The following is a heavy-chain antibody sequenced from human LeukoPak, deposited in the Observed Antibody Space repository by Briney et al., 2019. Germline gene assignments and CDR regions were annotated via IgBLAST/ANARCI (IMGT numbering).Heavy chain of an antibody. CDR3: ARDPQHYDILTGYWAPCAFDI. CDR2: IYYSGST. Sequence: PPETPALTCTVSGGSISSYYWSWIRQPPGKGLEWIGYIYYSGSTNYNPSLKSRVTISVDTSKNQFSLKLSSVTAADTAVYYCARDPQHYDILTGYWAPCAFDIWGQGTVLTVST. D-gene: IGHD3-9*01. J-gene: IGHJ3*02. V-gene: IGHV4-59*01. CDR1: GGSISSYY.